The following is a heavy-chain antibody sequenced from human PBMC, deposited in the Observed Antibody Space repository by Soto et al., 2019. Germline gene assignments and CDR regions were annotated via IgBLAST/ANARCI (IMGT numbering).Heavy chain of an antibody. CDR2: MRPDSGGA. J-gene: IGHJ4*02. Sequence: ASVKVSCKASGYAFTGYYLHWIRQAPGQGLQWMGWMRPDSGGANYAQKFQGRVSMTRDTSTSTFYMELSRLASDDTAVYYCARDPHEGVYDYWGQGTQVTVSS. D-gene: IGHD3-16*01. CDR3: ARDPHEGVYDY. CDR1: GYAFTGYY. V-gene: IGHV1-2*02.